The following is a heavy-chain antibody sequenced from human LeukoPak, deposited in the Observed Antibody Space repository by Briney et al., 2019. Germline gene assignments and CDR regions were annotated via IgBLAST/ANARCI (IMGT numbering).Heavy chain of an antibody. J-gene: IGHJ6*02. CDR2: IYHSGST. Sequence: PSETLSLTCAVSGGSISSSNWWSWVRQPPGKGLEWIGEIYHSGSTNYNPSLKSRVTISVDKSKNQFSLKLSSVTAADTAVYYCARWTFGSYSYYYYGMDVWGQGTTVTVSS. CDR3: ARWTFGSYSYYYYGMDV. V-gene: IGHV4-4*02. D-gene: IGHD1-26*01. CDR1: GGSISSSNW.